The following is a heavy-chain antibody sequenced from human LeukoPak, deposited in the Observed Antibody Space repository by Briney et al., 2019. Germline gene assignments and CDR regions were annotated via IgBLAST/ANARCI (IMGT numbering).Heavy chain of an antibody. Sequence: GGSLRLSCAASGFTLSSYWTSWVRPAPGKGLEWVANIKQDGSEKYKVDSVKGGFTISRDNAKNSLYLQMNSLRAEDRAVYYCARWIQLWLLRYFDYWGQGTLVTVSS. D-gene: IGHD5-18*01. J-gene: IGHJ4*02. CDR3: ARWIQLWLLRYFDY. V-gene: IGHV3-7*01. CDR1: GFTLSSYW. CDR2: IKQDGSEK.